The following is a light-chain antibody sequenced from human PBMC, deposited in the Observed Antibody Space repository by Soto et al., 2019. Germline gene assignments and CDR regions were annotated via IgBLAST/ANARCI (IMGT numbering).Light chain of an antibody. CDR3: QQLHSYTIT. CDR2: FAS. J-gene: IGKJ5*01. Sequence: DIQRTQSASSMSASVGDRVTVTCRASQGISTLLAWYQQKPGKAPKSLIYFASSLQSGVPSRFTGSGSGIDFTLTISSLKHEDFATYYGQQLHSYTITFGQGTRLEIK. V-gene: IGKV1D-16*01. CDR1: QGISTL.